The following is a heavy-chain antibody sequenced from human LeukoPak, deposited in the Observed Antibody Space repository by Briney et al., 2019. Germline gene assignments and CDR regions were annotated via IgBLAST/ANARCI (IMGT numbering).Heavy chain of an antibody. J-gene: IGHJ4*02. Sequence: SETLSLTCSVSGDSISTSSSYWGWIRQPPGKGLEWIGSIYYSGSTYYNTSLKSRVTISVDTSKNQFSLKLSSVTAADTAVYYCARIARGYSYGGDYWGQGTLVTVSS. V-gene: IGHV4-39*07. CDR1: GDSISTSSSY. CDR3: ARIARGYSYGGDY. D-gene: IGHD5-18*01. CDR2: IYYSGST.